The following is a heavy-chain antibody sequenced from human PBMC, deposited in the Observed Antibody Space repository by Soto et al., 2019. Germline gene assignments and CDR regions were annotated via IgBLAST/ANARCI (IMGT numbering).Heavy chain of an antibody. CDR2: IYHSGST. J-gene: IGHJ4*02. Sequence: SETLSLTCAVSGYSISSGYYWGWIRQPPGXGLEWIGSIYHSGSTYYNPSLKSRVTISVDTSKNQFSLKLSSVTAADTAVYYCTRIHQLPYYYASGCYYKEWGQGALVTVTS. CDR1: GYSISSGYY. D-gene: IGHD3-10*01. V-gene: IGHV4-38-2*01. CDR3: TRIHQLPYYYASGCYYKE.